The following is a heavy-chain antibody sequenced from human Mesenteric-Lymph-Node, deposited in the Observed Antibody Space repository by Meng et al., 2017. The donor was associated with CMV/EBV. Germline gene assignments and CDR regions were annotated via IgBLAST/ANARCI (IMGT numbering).Heavy chain of an antibody. Sequence: LTCTVSGGSIVSSGYYWSWIRQYPGRGLEYIGYIYYFGTTYYHPSLKSRVTLSVDTSKNQFSLNLTSVTAADTAVYYCAREVDRIFDHWGQGILVTVSS. D-gene: IGHD2/OR15-2a*01. V-gene: IGHV4-31*03. CDR3: AREVDRIFDH. J-gene: IGHJ4*02. CDR1: GGSIVSSGYY. CDR2: IYYFGTT.